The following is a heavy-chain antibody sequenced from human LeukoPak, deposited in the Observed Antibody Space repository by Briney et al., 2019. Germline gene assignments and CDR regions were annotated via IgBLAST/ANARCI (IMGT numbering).Heavy chain of an antibody. D-gene: IGHD6-13*01. CDR3: AKLSSSWYLRIWTAP. CDR1: GFTFTITA. CDR2: ISGSDGST. J-gene: IGHJ5*02. V-gene: IGHV3-23*01. Sequence: PGGSLRLSCVASGFTFTITAMRWVRQAPGKGLEWVSAISGSDGSTYYADSVKGRFTISRDNSKNTLYLQMNSLRVDDPAVYYCAKLSSSWYLRIWTAPCGQGTLVTVSS.